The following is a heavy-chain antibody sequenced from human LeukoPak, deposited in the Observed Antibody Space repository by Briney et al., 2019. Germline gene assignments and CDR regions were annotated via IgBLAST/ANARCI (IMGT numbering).Heavy chain of an antibody. V-gene: IGHV4-4*07. Sequence: SETLSLTCTVSGNSFGDYYWSWIRQPAGKGLEWIGRIYTTGSTNYNPSLKSRVTISVDTSKNQFSLKLSSVTAADTAVYYCARGDSSSWLYYFDYWGQGALVTVSS. J-gene: IGHJ4*02. CDR3: ARGDSSSWLYYFDY. D-gene: IGHD6-13*01. CDR1: GNSFGDYY. CDR2: IYTTGST.